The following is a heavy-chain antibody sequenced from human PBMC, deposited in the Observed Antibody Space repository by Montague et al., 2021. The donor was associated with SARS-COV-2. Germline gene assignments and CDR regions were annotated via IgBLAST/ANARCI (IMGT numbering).Heavy chain of an antibody. Sequence: SETLSLTCAISGGSASGYYWAWIRQPPGKGLEWIGYMYYTGTSNYNPSLKSRVSMSIDMSKNHFSLNLTSVAAADTGVYYCARGLGYTSMFRFFDYWGHGAQVTVSS. CDR1: GGSASGYY. J-gene: IGHJ4*01. CDR2: MYYTGTS. CDR3: ARGLGYTSMFRFFDY. D-gene: IGHD2-2*02. V-gene: IGHV4-59*02.